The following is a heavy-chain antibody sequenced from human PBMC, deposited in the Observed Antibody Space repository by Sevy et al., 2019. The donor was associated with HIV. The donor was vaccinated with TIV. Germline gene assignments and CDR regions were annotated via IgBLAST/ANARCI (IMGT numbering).Heavy chain of an antibody. J-gene: IGHJ4*02. V-gene: IGHV3-21*01. CDR3: ARDPVGATSRSGRGLIDY. Sequence: GGSLRLSCAASGFTFSSYSMNWVRQAPGKGLEWVSSISSSSSYIYYADSVKGRFTISRDNAKNSLYLQMNSLRAEDTAVYYCARDPVGATSRSGRGLIDYWGQGTLVTVSS. D-gene: IGHD1-26*01. CDR1: GFTFSSYS. CDR2: ISSSSSYI.